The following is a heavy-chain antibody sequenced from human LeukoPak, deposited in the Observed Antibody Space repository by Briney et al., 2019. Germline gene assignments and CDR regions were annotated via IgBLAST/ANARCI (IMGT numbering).Heavy chain of an antibody. D-gene: IGHD4-17*01. CDR3: ARVATVTPYYGMDV. CDR2: ISGSGGST. V-gene: IGHV3-23*01. Sequence: GGSLRLSCAASGFTFSSYAMSWVRQAPGKGLEWVSAISGSGGSTYYADSVKGRFTISRDNSKNTLYLQMNSLRAEDTAVYYCARVATVTPYYGMDVWGQGTTVTVSS. J-gene: IGHJ6*02. CDR1: GFTFSSYA.